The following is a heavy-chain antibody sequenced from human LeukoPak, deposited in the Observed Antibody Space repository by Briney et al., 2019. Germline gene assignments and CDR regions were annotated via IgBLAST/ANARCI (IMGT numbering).Heavy chain of an antibody. CDR2: ISSSSSYI. Sequence: GGSLRLSCAASGFTFSSYSMNWVRQAPGKGLEWVSSISSSSSYIYYADSAKGRFTISRDNAKNSLYLQMNSLRAEDTAVYYCARDVLARAFFDYWGQGTLVTVSS. J-gene: IGHJ4*02. D-gene: IGHD5-12*01. CDR1: GFTFSSYS. V-gene: IGHV3-21*01. CDR3: ARDVLARAFFDY.